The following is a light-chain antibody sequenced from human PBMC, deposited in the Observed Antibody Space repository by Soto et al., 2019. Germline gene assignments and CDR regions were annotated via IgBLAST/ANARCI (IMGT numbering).Light chain of an antibody. CDR3: QQYGSSLWT. Sequence: IVLTQSPGTLSLSPEERDTLSCRASQSVSSSYLAWYQQKPGQAPRLLIYGASSRATGIPDRFSGSGSGTDFTLTISRLEPEDFAVYYCQQYGSSLWTFGQGTKVDIK. CDR2: GAS. J-gene: IGKJ1*01. CDR1: QSVSSSY. V-gene: IGKV3-20*01.